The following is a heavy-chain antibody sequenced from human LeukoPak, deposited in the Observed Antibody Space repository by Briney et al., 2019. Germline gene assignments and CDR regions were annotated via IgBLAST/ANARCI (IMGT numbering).Heavy chain of an antibody. CDR1: GGSFSGYY. Sequence: SETLSLTCAVYGGSFSGYYWSWIRQPPGKGLEWIGEINHSGSTNYNPSLKSRVTISVDTSKNQFSLKLSSVTAADTAVYYCARRGLYYDSSGYAQLHDAFDIWGQGTMVTVSP. CDR3: ARRGLYYDSSGYAQLHDAFDI. J-gene: IGHJ3*02. D-gene: IGHD3-22*01. V-gene: IGHV4-34*01. CDR2: INHSGST.